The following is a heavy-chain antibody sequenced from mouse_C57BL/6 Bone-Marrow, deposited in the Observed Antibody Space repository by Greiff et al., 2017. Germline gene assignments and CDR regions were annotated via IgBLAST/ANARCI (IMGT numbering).Heavy chain of an antibody. CDR2: INPNNGGT. J-gene: IGHJ2*01. CDR1: GYTFTDYY. Sequence: EVQLQQSGPELVKPGASVKISCKASGYTFTDYYMNWVKQSHGQSLEWIGDINPNNGGTSYNQKFKGKDTLTVDKSSSTAYMELRSLTTEDSAVYYCARSRSSNWGQGTTLTVSS. V-gene: IGHV1-26*01. D-gene: IGHD1-1*01. CDR3: ARSRSSN.